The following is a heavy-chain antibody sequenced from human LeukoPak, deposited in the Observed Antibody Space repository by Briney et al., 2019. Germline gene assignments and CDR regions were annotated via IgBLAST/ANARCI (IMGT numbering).Heavy chain of an antibody. V-gene: IGHV3-33*08. CDR2: IWYDGSNK. D-gene: IGHD3-9*01. J-gene: IGHJ6*02. Sequence: GGSLRLSCAASGFAFSNSGMHWVRQAPGKGLEWVAVIWYDGSNKYYADSVKGRFTISRDNSKNTLYLQMNSLRAEDTAVYYCARGNFDWSSGMDVWGQGTTVTVSS. CDR3: ARGNFDWSSGMDV. CDR1: GFAFSNSG.